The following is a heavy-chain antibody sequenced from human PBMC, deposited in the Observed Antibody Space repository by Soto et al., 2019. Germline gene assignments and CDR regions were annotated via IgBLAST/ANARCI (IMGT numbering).Heavy chain of an antibody. CDR2: INPNSGGT. V-gene: IGHV1-2*04. Sequence: ASVKVSFKASGYTFTGYYMHWVRQAPGQGLEWMGWINPNSGGTNYAQKFQGWVTMTRDTSISTAYMELSRLRSDDTAVYYCATQRSEWELSFDYWGQGTLVTVS. J-gene: IGHJ4*02. CDR3: ATQRSEWELSFDY. D-gene: IGHD1-26*01. CDR1: GYTFTGYY.